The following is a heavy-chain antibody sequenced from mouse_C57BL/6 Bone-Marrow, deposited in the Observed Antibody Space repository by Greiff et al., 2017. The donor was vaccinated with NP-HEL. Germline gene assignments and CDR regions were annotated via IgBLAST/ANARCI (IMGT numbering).Heavy chain of an antibody. Sequence: EVQRVESGAELVRPGASVKLSCTASGFNIKDDYMHWVKQRPEQGLEWIGWIDPENGDTEYASKFQGKATITAEAHYHPAYLKLSSLTSEDTAVYYCTTPIYDGYLYYFDYWGQGTTLTVSS. CDR3: TTPIYDGYLYYFDY. CDR2: IDPENGDT. D-gene: IGHD2-3*01. J-gene: IGHJ2*01. CDR1: GFNIKDDY. V-gene: IGHV14-4*01.